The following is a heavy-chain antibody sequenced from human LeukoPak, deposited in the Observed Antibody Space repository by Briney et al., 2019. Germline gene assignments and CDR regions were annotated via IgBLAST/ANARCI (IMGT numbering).Heavy chain of an antibody. CDR2: TYYSGHT. J-gene: IGHJ4*02. Sequence: PSETLSLTCTASGGSISSHYRSWIRQPPGKGLEWIGYTYYSGHTTDNPSLKSRVTISDNTSTNKTSLQMTTVTAADNAVFYCARDSGPLEYDDSSGDYHLDSWGQGTLVTVSS. V-gene: IGHV4-59*11. CDR1: GGSISSHY. CDR3: ARDSGPLEYDDSSGDYHLDS. D-gene: IGHD3-22*01.